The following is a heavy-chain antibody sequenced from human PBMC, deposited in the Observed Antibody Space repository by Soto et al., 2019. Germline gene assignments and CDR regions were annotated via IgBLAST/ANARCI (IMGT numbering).Heavy chain of an antibody. J-gene: IGHJ4*02. CDR1: GFTFSSYA. CDR2: ISGSGGST. Sequence: EVQLLESGGGLVQPGGSLRLSCAASGFTFSSYAMRWVRQAPVKGLEWVSAISGSGGSTYYADSVKGRFTISRDNSKHTLYLQMNSLRPEDTAVYYCARDLYSSSWQNFDYWGQGTLVTVSS. V-gene: IGHV3-23*01. CDR3: ARDLYSSSWQNFDY. D-gene: IGHD6-13*01.